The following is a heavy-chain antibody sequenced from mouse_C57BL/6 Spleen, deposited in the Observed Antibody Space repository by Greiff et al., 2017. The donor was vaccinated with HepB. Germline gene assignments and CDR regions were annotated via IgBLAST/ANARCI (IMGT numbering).Heavy chain of an antibody. Sequence: EVQVVESGGDLVKPGGSLKLSCAASGFTFSSYGMSWVRQTPDKRLEWVATISSGGSYTYYPDSVKGRFTISRDNAKNTLYLQMSSLKSEDTAMYYCARQGGRGYFDVWGTGTTVTVSS. V-gene: IGHV5-6*01. CDR2: ISSGGSYT. J-gene: IGHJ1*03. CDR1: GFTFSSYG. CDR3: ARQGGRGYFDV.